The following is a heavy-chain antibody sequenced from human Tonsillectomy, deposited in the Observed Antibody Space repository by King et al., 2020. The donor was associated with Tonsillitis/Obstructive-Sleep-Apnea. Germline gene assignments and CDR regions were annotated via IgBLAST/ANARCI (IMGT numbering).Heavy chain of an antibody. CDR2: INPNSGNT. CDR1: GYTFSNYY. J-gene: IGHJ6*02. D-gene: IGHD3-16*01. CDR3: ARGTGRVWPLDDMTV. Sequence: QLVQSGAAVKMPGASVKVSCKTAGYTFSNYYMHWLRQVPGQALEWMGIINPNSGNTIYPQKFQGRVTMTRDTSTSTVYMDLNSLTSEDTAVYYCARGTGRVWPLDDMTVWGQGTTVTVAS. V-gene: IGHV1-46*01.